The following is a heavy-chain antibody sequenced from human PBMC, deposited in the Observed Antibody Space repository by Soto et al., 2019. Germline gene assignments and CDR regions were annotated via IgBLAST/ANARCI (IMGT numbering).Heavy chain of an antibody. CDR3: AKRTVGWYFDL. Sequence: TGGSLRLSCAASGFTFSSYSMNWVRQAPGKGLEWVSSISGSGSSTYYADSVKGRLTISRDNSKNTLYLQMNSLRAEDTAVYYCAKRTVGWYFDLWGRGTLVTVSS. D-gene: IGHD4-17*01. J-gene: IGHJ2*01. CDR2: ISGSGSST. V-gene: IGHV3-23*01. CDR1: GFTFSSYS.